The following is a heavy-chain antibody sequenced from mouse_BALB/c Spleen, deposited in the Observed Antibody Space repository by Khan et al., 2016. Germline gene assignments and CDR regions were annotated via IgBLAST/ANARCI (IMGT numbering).Heavy chain of an antibody. V-gene: IGHV9-3-1*01. CDR1: GYTFTNYG. CDR2: INTYTGEP. Sequence: QIQLVQSGPELKKPGETVKISCKASGYTFTNYGMNWVKQAPGKGLKWMGWINTYTGEPNYADDFKGRFVFSLDTSARPAFLQISNLANEDTTTYVSASIASYWYSDVWGAGTTVTVSS. CDR3: ASIASYWYSDV. J-gene: IGHJ1*01.